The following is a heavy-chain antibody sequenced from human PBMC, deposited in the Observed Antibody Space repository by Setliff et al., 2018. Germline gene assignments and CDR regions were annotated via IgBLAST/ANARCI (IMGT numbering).Heavy chain of an antibody. Sequence: KTSETLSLTCTVSGGSISSYYWSWIRQPPGKGLEWIGYIYYSGSTNYNPSLKSRVTISVDTSKNQFSLKLSSVTAADTAVYYCAREGYSSLIGWFDPWGQGTLVTVSS. CDR2: IYYSGST. D-gene: IGHD6-13*01. J-gene: IGHJ5*02. V-gene: IGHV4-59*01. CDR1: GGSISSYY. CDR3: AREGYSSLIGWFDP.